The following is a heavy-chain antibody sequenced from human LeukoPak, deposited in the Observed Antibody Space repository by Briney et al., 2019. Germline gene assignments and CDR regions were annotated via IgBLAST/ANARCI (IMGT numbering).Heavy chain of an antibody. CDR3: ARASRATGVDY. CDR1: GGSISSYY. J-gene: IGHJ4*02. V-gene: IGHV4-59*01. CDR2: IYYSGST. Sequence: SETLSLTCTVSGGSISSYYWSWIRQPPGKGLEWIGYIYYSGSTNYNSSLKSRVTISVDTSKNQFSLKLSSVTAADTAVYYCARASRATGVDYWGQGTLVTVSS. D-gene: IGHD7-27*01.